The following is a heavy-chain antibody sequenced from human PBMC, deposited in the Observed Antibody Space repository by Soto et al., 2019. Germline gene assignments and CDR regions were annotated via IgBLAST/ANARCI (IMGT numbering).Heavy chain of an antibody. J-gene: IGHJ4*02. CDR1: GFPFIRYG. CDR3: AGGQYSFDY. D-gene: IGHD2-15*01. Sequence: QVQLVESGGGVVQPGRSLRLSCAASGFPFIRYGMHWVRQPPGKGLDWGALISYDGSKKYYADSVKGRFTISRDNSKQTLYLQMSSLRAEDTAVYYCAGGQYSFDYCGQGTLVSVSS. V-gene: IGHV3-30*03. CDR2: ISYDGSKK.